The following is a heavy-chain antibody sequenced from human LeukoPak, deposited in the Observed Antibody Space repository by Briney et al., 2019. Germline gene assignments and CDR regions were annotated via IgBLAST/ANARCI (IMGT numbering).Heavy chain of an antibody. V-gene: IGHV4-61*02. J-gene: IGHJ4*02. D-gene: IGHD3-22*01. CDR3: ARDSNFYDVSHDKAEDF. CDR1: GDSISRGTYY. Sequence: SQTLSLTCTVTGDSISRGTYYWTWVRQPAGKGLEWIGRVFRSGSTYYNPSLKSRVAISIDTSNNQFSLHLRSVTAADTAVYYCARDSNFYDVSHDKAEDFWGQGTLVTASS. CDR2: VFRSGST.